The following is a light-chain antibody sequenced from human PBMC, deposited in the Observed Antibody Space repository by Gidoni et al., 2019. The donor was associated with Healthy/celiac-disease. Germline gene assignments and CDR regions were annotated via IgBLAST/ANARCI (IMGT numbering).Light chain of an antibody. CDR2: WAA. CDR3: QQYDSTPPV. V-gene: IGKV4-1*01. CDR1: QSVLYSSNNKNY. Sequence: DIVMTHSPASLAVSLGERATINCKSSQSVLYSSNNKNYLAWYQQKPGQPTKLPIYWAATRESGVPDRVSGSGSGTDFTLTISSMQAEDVAVSYCQQYDSTPPVFGHGTKVDIK. J-gene: IGKJ3*01.